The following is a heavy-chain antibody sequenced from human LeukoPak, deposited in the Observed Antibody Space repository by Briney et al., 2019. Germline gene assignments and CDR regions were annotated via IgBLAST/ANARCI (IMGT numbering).Heavy chain of an antibody. CDR2: IYTSGST. D-gene: IGHD6-19*01. CDR1: GGSISSYY. J-gene: IGHJ4*02. Sequence: SETLSLTCTVSGGSISSYYWSWIQQPAGKGLEWIGRIYTSGSTNYNPSLKSRVPMSVDTSKNQFSLKLSSVTAADTAVYYCARVPWDSSGWPYFDYWGEGTLVTVSS. V-gene: IGHV4-4*07. CDR3: ARVPWDSSGWPYFDY.